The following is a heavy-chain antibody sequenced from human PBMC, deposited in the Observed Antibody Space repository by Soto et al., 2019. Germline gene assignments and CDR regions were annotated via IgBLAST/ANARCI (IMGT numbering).Heavy chain of an antibody. CDR3: AKDHSSGWYMYAFDI. J-gene: IGHJ3*02. Sequence: QSGVSLRLSCAASVFTFSSYAMSWVRQAPGKVLEWVSAISGSGGSTYYADSVKGRFTISRDNSQNTLYLQMTSLRAEDTAVYYCAKDHSSGWYMYAFDIWGQGTMVTVSS. CDR2: ISGSGGST. D-gene: IGHD6-19*01. CDR1: VFTFSSYA. V-gene: IGHV3-23*01.